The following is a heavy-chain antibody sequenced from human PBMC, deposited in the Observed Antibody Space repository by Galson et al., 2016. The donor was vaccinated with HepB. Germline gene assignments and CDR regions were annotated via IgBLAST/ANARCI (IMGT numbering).Heavy chain of an antibody. V-gene: IGHV3-30*18. CDR1: GFTFSKYA. J-gene: IGHJ3*02. Sequence: SLRLSCAASGFTFSKYALHWVRQAPGKGPEWVAVISTNGISQNYEDSVKGRFTVYRDNSKNTVDLQMNSLRPEDTAVYHCAKDQGILRHFDWLTYDAFDMWGQGTMVTVSS. CDR2: ISTNGISQ. D-gene: IGHD3-9*01. CDR3: AKDQGILRHFDWLTYDAFDM.